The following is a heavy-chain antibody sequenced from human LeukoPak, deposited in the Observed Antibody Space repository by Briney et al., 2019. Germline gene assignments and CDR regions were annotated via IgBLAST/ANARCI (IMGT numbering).Heavy chain of an antibody. CDR2: ISGSGGST. CDR3: AKTTHDSSGYYYFGY. J-gene: IGHJ4*02. D-gene: IGHD3-22*01. V-gene: IGHV3-23*01. Sequence: PGGSLRPSCAASGFTFSSYAMSWVRQAPGKGLEWVSAISGSGGSTYYADSVKGRFTISRDNSKNTLYLQMNSLRAEDTAVYYCAKTTHDSSGYYYFGYWGQGTLVTVSS. CDR1: GFTFSSYA.